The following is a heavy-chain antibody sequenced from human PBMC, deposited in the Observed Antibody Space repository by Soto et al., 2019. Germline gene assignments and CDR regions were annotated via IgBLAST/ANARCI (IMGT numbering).Heavy chain of an antibody. CDR3: ARDITPLDAFDI. CDR2: IYSGGST. Sequence: EVQLVESGGGLVQPGGSLRLSCAASGFTVSSNYMSWVRQAPGKGLEWVSVIYSGGSTYYADSVKGRFTIPRDNSKNTLYLQMNSLRAEDTAVYYCARDITPLDAFDIWGQGTMVTVSS. D-gene: IGHD2-15*01. J-gene: IGHJ3*02. CDR1: GFTVSSNY. V-gene: IGHV3-66*01.